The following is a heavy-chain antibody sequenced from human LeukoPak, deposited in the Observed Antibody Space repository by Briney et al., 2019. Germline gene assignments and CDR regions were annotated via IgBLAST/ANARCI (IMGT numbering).Heavy chain of an antibody. CDR1: GFTFSNAW. V-gene: IGHV3-15*01. CDR2: IKSKTDGGTT. J-gene: IGHJ4*02. D-gene: IGHD2-15*01. Sequence: NPGGSLRLSCVVSGFTFSNAWMNWVRQAPGKGLEWVGRIKSKTDGGTTDYAAPVKGRFTISRDDSKTTLYLQMNSLKTEDTAVYYCTTRYCSGGRCDYWGQGTLVTVSS. CDR3: TTRYCSGGRCDY.